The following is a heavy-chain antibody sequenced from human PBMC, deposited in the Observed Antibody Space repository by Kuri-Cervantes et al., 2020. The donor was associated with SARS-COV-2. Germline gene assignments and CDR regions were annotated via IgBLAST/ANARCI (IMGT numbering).Heavy chain of an antibody. J-gene: IGHJ4*02. CDR2: INHSGST. D-gene: IGHD4-23*01. V-gene: IGHV4-34*01. Sequence: SETLSLTCAVYGGSFSGYYWSWIRQPPGKGLEWIGEINHSGSTNYNPSLKSRVTISVDTSKNQFSLKLSSVTAADTAVYYCARVKSVVTPDIDYWGQGTLVTDSS. CDR1: GGSFSGYY. CDR3: ARVKSVVTPDIDY.